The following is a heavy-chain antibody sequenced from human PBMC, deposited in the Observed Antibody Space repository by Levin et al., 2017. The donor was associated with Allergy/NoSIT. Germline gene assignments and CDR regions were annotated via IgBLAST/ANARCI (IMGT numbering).Heavy chain of an antibody. CDR3: ARAVVATVSEVDY. Sequence: GESLKISCKASGYTFTGYYMHWVRQAPGQGLEWMGWINPNSGDTNYAQKFQGRVTMTRDTSISTAYKELSRLRSDDTAVYYCARAVVATVSEVDYWGQGTLVTVSS. CDR2: INPNSGDT. V-gene: IGHV1-2*02. D-gene: IGHD5-12*01. CDR1: GYTFTGYY. J-gene: IGHJ4*02.